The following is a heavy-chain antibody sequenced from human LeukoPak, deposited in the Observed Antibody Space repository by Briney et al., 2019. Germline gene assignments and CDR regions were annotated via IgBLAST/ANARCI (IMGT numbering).Heavy chain of an antibody. V-gene: IGHV3-7*03. CDR1: GFTFSGYW. J-gene: IGHJ4*02. D-gene: IGHD4/OR15-4a*01. CDR3: ARRAGAYSHPYDY. Sequence: GGSLRLSCAASGFTFSGYWMSWVRQAPGKGLEWVANIKEDGRQKYYVDSVKGRFTISRDNAKNSLYLQMNSLRAEDTAVYYCARRAGAYSHPYDYWGQGTLVTVSS. CDR2: IKEDGRQK.